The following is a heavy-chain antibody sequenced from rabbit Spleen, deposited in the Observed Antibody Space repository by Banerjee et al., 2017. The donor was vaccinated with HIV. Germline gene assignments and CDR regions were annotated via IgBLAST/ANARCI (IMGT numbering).Heavy chain of an antibody. CDR1: GLSLNSNA. D-gene: IGHD4-1*01. J-gene: IGHJ4*01. Sequence: QEQLVESGGGLVKPEGSLTLTCTVSGLSLNSNAMCWVRQAPGKGLEWIGDIDPIFGIAVYASWVSGRFTISSHNAQNTLYLQLNSLTAADTATYFCVREVAGRFGLWGPGTLVTVS. V-gene: IGHV1S47*01. CDR3: VREVAGRFGL. CDR2: IDPIFGIA.